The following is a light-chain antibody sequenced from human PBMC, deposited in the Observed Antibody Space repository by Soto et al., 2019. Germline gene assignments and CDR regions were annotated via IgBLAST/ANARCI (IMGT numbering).Light chain of an antibody. CDR1: QSSGSN. V-gene: IGKV3-15*01. CDR3: QHYNNWPLT. Sequence: IVLTQSTGTVSLSPGESATLSCKTSQSSGSNFLAWYQQKPGQAPRLLIYSASARATGIATRFSGSGSGTEFTLTISSLQSEDVAVYYCQHYNNWPLTFGQGTKVDIK. J-gene: IGKJ1*01. CDR2: SAS.